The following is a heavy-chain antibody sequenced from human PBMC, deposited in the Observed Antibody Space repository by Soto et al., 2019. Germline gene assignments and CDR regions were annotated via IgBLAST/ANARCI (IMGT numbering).Heavy chain of an antibody. CDR3: ARDGYSSGWYVGGYFQH. J-gene: IGHJ1*01. CDR2: IWYDGSNK. D-gene: IGHD6-19*01. CDR1: GFTFSSYG. V-gene: IGHV3-33*01. Sequence: QVQLVESGGGVVQPGRSLRLSCAASGFTFSSYGMHWVRQAPGKGLEWVAVIWYDGSNKYYADSVKGRFTISRDNSKNTLYLQMNSLGAEDTAVYYCARDGYSSGWYVGGYFQHWGQGTLVTVSS.